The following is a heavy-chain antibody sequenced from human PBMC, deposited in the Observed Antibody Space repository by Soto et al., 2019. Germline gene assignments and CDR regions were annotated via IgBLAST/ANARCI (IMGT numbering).Heavy chain of an antibody. V-gene: IGHV2-5*02. D-gene: IGHD3-3*01. CDR2: IYWDDDK. Sequence: SGPTLVNPTQTLTLTCTFSGFSLSTSGVGVGWIRQPPGKALEWLALIYWDDDKRYSPSLKSRLTITKDTSKNQVVLTMTNMDPVDTATYYCAHRGPPAYYDFWSGYLAPFDYWGQGTLVTVSS. CDR3: AHRGPPAYYDFWSGYLAPFDY. CDR1: GFSLSTSGVG. J-gene: IGHJ4*02.